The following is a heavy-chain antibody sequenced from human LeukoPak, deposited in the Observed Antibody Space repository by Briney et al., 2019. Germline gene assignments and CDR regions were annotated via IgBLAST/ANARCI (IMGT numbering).Heavy chain of an antibody. V-gene: IGHV4-59*01. J-gene: IGHJ4*02. CDR2: IYYTGST. D-gene: IGHD3/OR15-3a*01. CDR3: ARGFKSYYFDD. Sequence: SETLSLTCTVSGGSISTYYWSWIRQPPGKGLEWIGYIYYTGSTNQNPSLESLVTVSVDTSKNQFSLKLSSVTAADTAIYYCARGFKSYYFDDWGQGTLVTVSS. CDR1: GGSISTYY.